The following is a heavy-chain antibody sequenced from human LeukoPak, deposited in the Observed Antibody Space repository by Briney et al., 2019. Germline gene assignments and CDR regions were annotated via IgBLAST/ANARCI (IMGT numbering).Heavy chain of an antibody. D-gene: IGHD3-9*01. Sequence: GASVKVSCKASGYSFTKYAMNWVRQAPGQGLEWMGWINTNTRTPTYAQGFIGRVVFSLDTSVSTAYLQISSLKAEDTAVYYCARGGFDSRWACDIWGQGTMVTVSS. CDR2: INTNTRTP. J-gene: IGHJ3*02. CDR3: ARGGFDSRWACDI. V-gene: IGHV7-4-1*02. CDR1: GYSFTKYA.